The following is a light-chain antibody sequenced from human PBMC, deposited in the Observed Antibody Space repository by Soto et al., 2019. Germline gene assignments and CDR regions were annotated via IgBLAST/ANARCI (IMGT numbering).Light chain of an antibody. CDR2: GAS. Sequence: EIVMTQSPGTLPVSPGERVTLSCRASQSVGNNLAWHQQKPCQAPRRLIYGASTRANRFPARFSGSGSGTEFTLTFSSLQSEDFAVYYCQQYNGWPISFGQGTRLEIK. CDR1: QSVGNN. V-gene: IGKV3-15*01. J-gene: IGKJ5*01. CDR3: QQYNGWPIS.